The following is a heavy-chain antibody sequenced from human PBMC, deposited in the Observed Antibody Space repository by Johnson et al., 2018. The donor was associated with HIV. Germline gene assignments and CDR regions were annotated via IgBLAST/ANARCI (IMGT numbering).Heavy chain of an antibody. CDR3: ARARPNSYYYDSSGYPDAFDI. CDR1: GFTFTNFW. Sequence: VQLVESGGGLVQPGGSLRLSCAAYGFTFTNFWMSWVRQAPGKGLEWVADIKQDGSEKYYVDSVKGRFTISRDTAKNSLYLQMNSLRAEDTAVYYCARARPNSYYYDSSGYPDAFDIWGQGTMVTVSS. CDR2: IKQDGSEK. D-gene: IGHD3-22*01. J-gene: IGHJ3*02. V-gene: IGHV3-7*02.